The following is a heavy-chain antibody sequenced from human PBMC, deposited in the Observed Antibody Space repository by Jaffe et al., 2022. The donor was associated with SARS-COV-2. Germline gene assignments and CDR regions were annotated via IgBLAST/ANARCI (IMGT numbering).Heavy chain of an antibody. J-gene: IGHJ4*02. CDR1: GFTFSNAW. CDR2: IKSKTDGGTT. CDR3: TTDPWGYSYGWGENFDY. Sequence: EVQLVESGGGLVKPGGSLRLSCAASGFTFSNAWMSWVRQAPGKGLEWVGRIKSKTDGGTTDYAAPVKGRFTISRDDSKNTLYLQMNSLKTEDTAVYYCTTDPWGYSYGWGENFDYWGQGTLVTVSS. V-gene: IGHV3-15*01. D-gene: IGHD5-18*01.